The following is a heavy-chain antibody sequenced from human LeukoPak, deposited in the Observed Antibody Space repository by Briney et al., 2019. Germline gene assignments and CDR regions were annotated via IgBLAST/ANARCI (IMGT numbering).Heavy chain of an antibody. CDR2: INPNSGGT. CDR3: ARGGGYYDSSGYAYYFDY. J-gene: IGHJ4*02. V-gene: IGHV1-2*06. D-gene: IGHD3-22*01. CDR1: GYTFTGYY. Sequence: ASVKVSCKASGYTFTGYYMHWVRQAPGQGLEWMGRINPNSGGTNYAQKFQGRVTMTRDTSISTAYMELSRLRSDDTAMYYCARGGGYYDSSGYAYYFDYWGQGTLVTVSS.